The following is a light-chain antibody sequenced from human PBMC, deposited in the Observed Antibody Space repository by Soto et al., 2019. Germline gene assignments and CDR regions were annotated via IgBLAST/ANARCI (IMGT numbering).Light chain of an antibody. J-gene: IGKJ1*01. Sequence: EIVLTQSPGTLSLSPGERATLSCRASQSVSSSYLAWYQQKPGQAPRLLIYGASSRATGIPDRFSGSGSGTDLTIAISRLEPEAFAVYYCQQYGISLWTFGQGTKVEIK. CDR2: GAS. CDR1: QSVSSSY. V-gene: IGKV3-20*01. CDR3: QQYGISLWT.